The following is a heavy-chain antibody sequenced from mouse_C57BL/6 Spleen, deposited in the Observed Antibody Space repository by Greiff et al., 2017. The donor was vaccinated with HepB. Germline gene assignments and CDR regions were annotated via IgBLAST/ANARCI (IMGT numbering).Heavy chain of an antibody. CDR2: ISSGSSTI. V-gene: IGHV5-17*01. CDR1: GFTFSDYG. J-gene: IGHJ4*01. CDR3: ARGSDYAMDY. Sequence: DVMLVESGGGLVKPGGSLKLSCAASGFTFSDYGMHWVRQAPEKGLEWVAYISSGSSTIYYADTVKGRFTISRDNAKNTLFLQMTSLRSADTAMYYCARGSDYAMDYWGQGTSVTVSS.